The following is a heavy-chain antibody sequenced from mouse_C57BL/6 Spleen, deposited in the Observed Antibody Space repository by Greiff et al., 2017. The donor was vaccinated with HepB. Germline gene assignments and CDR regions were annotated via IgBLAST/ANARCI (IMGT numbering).Heavy chain of an antibody. CDR1: GYSITSGYY. CDR3: ARGDYGRGGYFDV. D-gene: IGHD1-1*01. J-gene: IGHJ1*03. Sequence: EVQVVESGPGLVKPSQSLSLTCSVPGYSITSGYYWNWIRQFPGNKLEWMGYISYDGSNNYNPSLKNRISITRDTSKNQFFLKLNSVTTEDTATYYCARGDYGRGGYFDVWGTGTTVTVSS. V-gene: IGHV3-6*01. CDR2: ISYDGSN.